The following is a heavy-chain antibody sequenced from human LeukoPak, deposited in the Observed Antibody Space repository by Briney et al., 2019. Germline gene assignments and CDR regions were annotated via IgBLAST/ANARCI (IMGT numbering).Heavy chain of an antibody. CDR3: AGGGYCSSTSCLPIER. J-gene: IGHJ4*02. CDR2: ISGSGGST. Sequence: PGGSLRLSCAASGFTFSSYAMSWVRQAPGKGLEWVSAISGSGGSTYYADSVKGRFTISRDNSKDTLYLQMNSLRAEDTAVYYCAGGGYCSSTSCLPIERRGQGTLVTVSS. D-gene: IGHD2-2*01. CDR1: GFTFSSYA. V-gene: IGHV3-23*01.